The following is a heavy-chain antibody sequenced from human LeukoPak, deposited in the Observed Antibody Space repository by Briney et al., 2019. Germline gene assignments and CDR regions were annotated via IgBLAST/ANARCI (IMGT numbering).Heavy chain of an antibody. CDR1: GGTFSSYA. D-gene: IGHD3-16*01. CDR3: ARDYPNLGELLNWFDP. J-gene: IGHJ5*02. Sequence: ASVKVSCKASGGTFSSYAISWVRQAPGQGLEWMGGIIPIFGTANYAQKFQGRVTITADESTSTVYMELSSLRSEGTAVYYCARDYPNLGELLNWFDPWGQGTLVTVSS. CDR2: IIPIFGTA. V-gene: IGHV1-69*01.